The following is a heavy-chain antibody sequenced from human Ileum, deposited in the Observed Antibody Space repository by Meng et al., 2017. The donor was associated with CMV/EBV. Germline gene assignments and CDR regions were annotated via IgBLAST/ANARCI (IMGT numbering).Heavy chain of an antibody. CDR1: GFTVSSNY. Sequence: GGSLRLSCAASGFTVSSNYMSWVRQAPGKGLEWVSVIYSGGSTYYADSVKGRFTISRDNSKNTLYLQMNSLRAEDTAVYYCVRRISLIRESGMDVWGQGTTVTVSS. CDR3: VRRISLIRESGMDV. J-gene: IGHJ6*02. CDR2: IYSGGST. D-gene: IGHD1-14*01. V-gene: IGHV3-53*01.